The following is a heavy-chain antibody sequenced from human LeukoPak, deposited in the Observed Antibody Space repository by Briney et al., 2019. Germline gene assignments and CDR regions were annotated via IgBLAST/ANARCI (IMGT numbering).Heavy chain of an antibody. Sequence: PSETLSLTCTVSGYSISSDYYWGWIRQPPGQGLEWIGSIYHSGSTYYNPSVKSRVTISVDTSKNQFSLKLNSVTTADTAVYYCARGASWIQPWSYFDYWGQGTLVTVSS. CDR1: GYSISSDYY. D-gene: IGHD5-18*01. J-gene: IGHJ4*02. CDR2: IYHSGST. V-gene: IGHV4-38-2*02. CDR3: ARGASWIQPWSYFDY.